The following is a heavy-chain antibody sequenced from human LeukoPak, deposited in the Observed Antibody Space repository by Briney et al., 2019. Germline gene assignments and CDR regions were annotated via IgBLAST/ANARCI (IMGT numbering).Heavy chain of an antibody. J-gene: IGHJ4*02. V-gene: IGHV3-23*01. CDR1: GRTFSNYD. D-gene: IGHD1-26*01. CDR2: PSGSGGST. CDR3: AKDVLSETYYYFDY. Sequence: QTGGSLRLSCAASGRTFSNYDMSWLRPAQGKGLEWVSTPSGSGGSTDYTVSGRGRFTIDRHNSKNTLYLQMNSLRAEDTAIYYCAKDVLSETYYYFDYWGQGTLVTVSS.